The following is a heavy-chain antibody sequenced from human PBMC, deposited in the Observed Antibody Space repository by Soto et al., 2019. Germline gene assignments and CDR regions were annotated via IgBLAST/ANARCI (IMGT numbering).Heavy chain of an antibody. Sequence: ASVKVSCKASGYTFTSYAMHWVRQAPGQRLEWMGWINAGNGNTKYSQKFQGRVTITRDTSASTAYMELSSLRSEDTAVYYCATGGGGGGVGGGGGGGGWGQGTMVTVSS. CDR2: INAGNGNT. CDR3: ATGGGGGGVGGGGGGGG. J-gene: IGHJ3*01. D-gene: IGHD3-16*01. V-gene: IGHV1-3*01. CDR1: GYTFTSYA.